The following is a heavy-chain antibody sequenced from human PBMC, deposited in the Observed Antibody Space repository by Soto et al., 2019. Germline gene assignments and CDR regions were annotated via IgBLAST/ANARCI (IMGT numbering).Heavy chain of an antibody. CDR2: INHSGST. J-gene: IGHJ6*03. D-gene: IGHD3-10*01. CDR3: ARAPYGSGSYYYYYHYMDV. CDR1: GGSFSGYY. Sequence: QVQLQQWGAGLLKPSETLSLTCAVYGGSFSGYYWSWIRQPPGKGLEWIGEINHSGSTNYNPSLKSRVTISVDTSKNQFSLKLSSVTAADTAVYYCARAPYGSGSYYYYYHYMDVWGKGTTVTVSS. V-gene: IGHV4-34*01.